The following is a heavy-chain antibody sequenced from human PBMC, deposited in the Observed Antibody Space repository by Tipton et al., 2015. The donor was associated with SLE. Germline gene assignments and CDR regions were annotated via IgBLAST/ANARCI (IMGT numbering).Heavy chain of an antibody. Sequence: LRLSCTVSGGSISSHYWSWIRQPPGKGLEWIGYIYYSGSTNYNPSLKSRVTISVDTSKNQFSLKLSSVTAADTAVYYCARALGYNYSYDYFNYWGQGSLVTVSS. CDR1: GGSISSHY. CDR2: IYYSGST. V-gene: IGHV4-59*11. CDR3: ARALGYNYSYDYFNY. J-gene: IGHJ4*02. D-gene: IGHD1-20*01.